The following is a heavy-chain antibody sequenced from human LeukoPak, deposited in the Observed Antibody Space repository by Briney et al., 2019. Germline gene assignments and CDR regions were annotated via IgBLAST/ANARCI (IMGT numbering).Heavy chain of an antibody. D-gene: IGHD2-8*01. CDR3: ARRDIVLMVYPDY. V-gene: IGHV3-21*01. CDR2: ISSSSSYI. J-gene: IGHJ4*02. Sequence: GGSLRLSCAASGFTFSGYSMNWVRQAPGKGLEWVSSISSSSSYIYYADSVKGRFTISRDNAKNSLYLQMNSLRAEDTAVYYCARRDIVLMVYPDYWGQGTLVTVSS. CDR1: GFTFSGYS.